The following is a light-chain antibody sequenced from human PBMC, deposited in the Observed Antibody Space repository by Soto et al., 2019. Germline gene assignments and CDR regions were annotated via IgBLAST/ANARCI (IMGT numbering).Light chain of an antibody. CDR1: QSVSSY. V-gene: IGKV3D-15*01. CDR3: QQYSSWLWT. CDR2: DAS. Sequence: EIVLTQSPGTLSLSPGERATLSCRASQSVSSYLAWYQQKPGQAPRLLIYDASNRATGIPARFSGSVSGTEFTLTISSLQSEDFAVYYCQQYSSWLWTFGQGTKVDIK. J-gene: IGKJ1*01.